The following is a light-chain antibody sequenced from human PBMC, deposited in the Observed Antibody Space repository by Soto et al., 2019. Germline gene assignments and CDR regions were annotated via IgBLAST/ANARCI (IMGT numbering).Light chain of an antibody. CDR1: RSNIGSGFD. V-gene: IGLV1-40*01. CDR2: GST. Sequence: QSVLTQPRSVSGAPGQSVTISCTGSRSNIGSGFDVHWYQQLPGTAPKLLIFGSTYRPSGVPDRFSGSKSGSSASLAITGLQAEDEADYFCQSYDSNLRVLFGGGTKVTVL. J-gene: IGLJ2*01. CDR3: QSYDSNLRVL.